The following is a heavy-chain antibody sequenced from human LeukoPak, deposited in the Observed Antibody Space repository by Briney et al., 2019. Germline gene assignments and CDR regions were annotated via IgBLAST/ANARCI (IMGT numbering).Heavy chain of an antibody. CDR1: GGSFSGYY. CDR3: ARHGSGSYYLAPKRYFDY. CDR2: INHSGST. J-gene: IGHJ4*02. V-gene: IGHV4-34*01. Sequence: SETLSLTCAVYGGSFSGYYWSWIRQPPGKGLEWIGEINHSGSTNYNPSLKSRVTISVDTSKNQFSLKLSSVTAADTAVYYCARHGSGSYYLAPKRYFDYWGQGTLVTVSS. D-gene: IGHD3-10*01.